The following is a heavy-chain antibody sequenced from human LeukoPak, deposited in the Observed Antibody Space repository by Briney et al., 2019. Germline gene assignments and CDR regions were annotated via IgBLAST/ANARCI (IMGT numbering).Heavy chain of an antibody. CDR1: GGSISSYY. CDR2: IYYSGST. D-gene: IGHD3-16*01. Sequence: SETLSLTCTVSGGSISSYYWSWRRQPPGKGLEWIGYIYYSGSTNYNPSLKSRVTISVDTSKNQFSLKLSSVTAADTAVYYCASDLGGSGNDYWGQRTLVTVSS. J-gene: IGHJ4*02. CDR3: ASDLGGSGNDY. V-gene: IGHV4-59*01.